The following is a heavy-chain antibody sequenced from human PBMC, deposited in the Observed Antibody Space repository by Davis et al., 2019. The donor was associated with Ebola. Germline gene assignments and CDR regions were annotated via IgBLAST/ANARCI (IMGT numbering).Heavy chain of an antibody. CDR3: ASTMTTVTTGWFDP. J-gene: IGHJ5*02. D-gene: IGHD4-11*01. V-gene: IGHV4-34*01. CDR1: GGSFSGYY. Sequence: SETLSLTCAVYGGSFSGYYWSWIRQPPGKGLEWIGEINHSGSTNYNPSLKSRVTISVDTSKNQFSLKLSSVTAADTAVYYCASTMTTVTTGWFDPWGQGTLVTVSS. CDR2: INHSGST.